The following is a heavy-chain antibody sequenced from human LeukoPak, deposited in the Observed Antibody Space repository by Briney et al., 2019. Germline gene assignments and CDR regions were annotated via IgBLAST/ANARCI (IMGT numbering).Heavy chain of an antibody. J-gene: IGHJ4*02. V-gene: IGHV4-39*01. CDR1: GASISSSSF. Sequence: PSETLSLTCTVSGASISSSSFWGWIRRPPGRGLEWIGHIFYSGSTYHNPSLKSRVTLSVDPSDNQFSLKLSSVTATDTAIYYCARRGITYSTSYFDSWGQGVLVTVSP. CDR2: IFYSGST. CDR3: ARRGITYSTSYFDS. D-gene: IGHD2-2*01.